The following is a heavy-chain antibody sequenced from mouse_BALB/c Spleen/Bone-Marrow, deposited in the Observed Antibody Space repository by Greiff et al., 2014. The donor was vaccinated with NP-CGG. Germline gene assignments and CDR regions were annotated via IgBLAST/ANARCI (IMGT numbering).Heavy chain of an antibody. CDR3: ARDYGNYVRLAY. CDR1: GFPFTDYY. V-gene: IGHV7-3*02. CDR2: IRNKANGYTT. J-gene: IGHJ3*01. D-gene: IGHD2-1*01. Sequence: VQLKESGGGLVQPGGSLRLSCATSGFPFTDYYMGWVRQPPGKALEWLGFIRNKANGYTTEYSASVKGRFTISRDNSQSILYLQMDTLRAEDSATYYCARDYGNYVRLAYWGQGTLVTVSA.